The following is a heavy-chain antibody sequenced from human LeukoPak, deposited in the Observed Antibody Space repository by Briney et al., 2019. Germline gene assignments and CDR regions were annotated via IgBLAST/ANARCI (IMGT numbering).Heavy chain of an antibody. CDR1: GFTFSSYA. D-gene: IGHD6-19*01. J-gene: IGHJ6*02. CDR3: ARVSSGHQWLVEYYYYGMDV. CDR2: ISYDGSNK. V-gene: IGHV3-30*04. Sequence: GGSLRLSCAASGFTFSSYAMHWVRQAPGKGLEWVAVISYDGSNKYYADSVKGRFTISRDNSKNTLYLQMNSLRAEDTAVYYCARVSSGHQWLVEYYYYGMDVWGQGTTVTVSS.